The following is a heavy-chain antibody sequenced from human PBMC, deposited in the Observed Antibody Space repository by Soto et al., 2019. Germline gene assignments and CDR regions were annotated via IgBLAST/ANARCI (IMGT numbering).Heavy chain of an antibody. CDR3: ARDVVAANARVYYYYYGMDV. D-gene: IGHD2-15*01. J-gene: IGHJ6*02. Sequence: SVKVSCKASGGTFSSYAISWVRQAPGQGLEWMGGIIPIFGTANYAQKFQGRVTITADESTSTAYMELSSLRSEDTAVYYCARDVVAANARVYYYYYGMDVWGQGTTVTVSS. CDR2: IIPIFGTA. CDR1: GGTFSSYA. V-gene: IGHV1-69*13.